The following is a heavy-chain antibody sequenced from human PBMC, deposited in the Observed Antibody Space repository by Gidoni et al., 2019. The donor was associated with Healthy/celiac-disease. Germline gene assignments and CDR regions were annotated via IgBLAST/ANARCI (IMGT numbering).Heavy chain of an antibody. Sequence: QLQLQASGPGLVKPSETLSLTCTFSGGSIRSSSYYWGWIRQPPGKGLEWIGSIYYSGSTYDNPSLKSRVTISVDTSKNQFSLKLSSVTAADTAVYYCARVGMVRGAKGADFDIWGQGTMVTVSS. D-gene: IGHD3-10*01. CDR1: GGSIRSSSYY. CDR3: ARVGMVRGAKGADFDI. J-gene: IGHJ3*02. CDR2: IYYSGST. V-gene: IGHV4-39*07.